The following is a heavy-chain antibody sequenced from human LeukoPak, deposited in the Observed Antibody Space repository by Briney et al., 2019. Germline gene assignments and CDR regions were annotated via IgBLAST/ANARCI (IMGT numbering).Heavy chain of an antibody. CDR1: GLNLKNFA. CDR3: TIDLMTGFSSGWHFGY. J-gene: IGHJ4*02. V-gene: IGHV3-23*01. CDR2: TSGDEDST. D-gene: IGHD6-19*01. Sequence: SGGPVTLSCAASGLNLKNFAMSWVRQAPGKGVEGLAVTSGDEDSTHYADSVTGHFVISTDNSKNTSFLHMNSLRAEDTAVYYCTIDLMTGFSSGWHFGYWGQGALVTVSS.